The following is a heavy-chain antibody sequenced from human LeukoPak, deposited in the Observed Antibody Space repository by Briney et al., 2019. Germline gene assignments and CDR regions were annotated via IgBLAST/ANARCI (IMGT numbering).Heavy chain of an antibody. D-gene: IGHD2-2*02. CDR2: ISGSGGST. CDR1: GFTFSGYA. J-gene: IGHJ5*02. Sequence: PGGSLRLSCAASGFTFSGYAMSWVRQAPGKGLEWVSAISGSGGSTYYADSVKGRFTISRDNSKNTLYLQMNSLRAEDTAVYYCAKGGEDVVVPAAISFWFDPWGQGTLVTVSS. CDR3: AKGGEDVVVPAAISFWFDP. V-gene: IGHV3-23*01.